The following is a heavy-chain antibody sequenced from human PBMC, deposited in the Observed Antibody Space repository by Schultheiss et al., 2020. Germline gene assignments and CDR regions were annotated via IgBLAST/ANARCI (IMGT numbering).Heavy chain of an antibody. CDR2: IYYSGST. Sequence: GSLRLSCAVSGGSISSSNWWSWVRQPPGKGLEWIGYIYYSGSTYYNPSLKSRVTISVDTSKNQFSLKLSSVTAADTAVYYCARVVVPAAMDVYFDYWGQGTLVTVSS. J-gene: IGHJ4*02. D-gene: IGHD2-2*01. CDR3: ARVVVPAAMDVYFDY. CDR1: GGSISSSNW. V-gene: IGHV4-4*02.